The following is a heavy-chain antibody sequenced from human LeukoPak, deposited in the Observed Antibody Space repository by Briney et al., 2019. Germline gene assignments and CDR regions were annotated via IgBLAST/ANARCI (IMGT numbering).Heavy chain of an antibody. D-gene: IGHD1-26*01. CDR3: AGGRGGYYYYYMDV. CDR2: TNPNSGGT. V-gene: IGHV1-2*02. J-gene: IGHJ6*03. CDR1: GYTFTGYY. Sequence: ASVKVSCKASGYTFTGYYMHWVRQAPGQGLEWMGWTNPNSGGTNYAQKFQGRVTMTRDTSISTAYMELSRLRSDDTAVYYCAGGRGGYYYYYMDVWGKGTTVTVSS.